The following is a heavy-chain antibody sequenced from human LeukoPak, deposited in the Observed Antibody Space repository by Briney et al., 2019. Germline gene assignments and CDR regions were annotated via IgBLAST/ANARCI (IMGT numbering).Heavy chain of an antibody. CDR1: GGTFSSYA. D-gene: IGHD3-10*01. CDR2: ISAYNGNT. Sequence: ASVKVSCKASGGTFSSYAISWVRQAPGQGLEWMGWISAYNGNTNYAQKLQGRVTMTTDTSTSTAYMELRSLRSDDTAVYYCARDPAGVVRGVITGYDEVADYWGQGTLVTVSS. CDR3: ARDPAGVVRGVITGYDEVADY. J-gene: IGHJ4*02. V-gene: IGHV1-18*01.